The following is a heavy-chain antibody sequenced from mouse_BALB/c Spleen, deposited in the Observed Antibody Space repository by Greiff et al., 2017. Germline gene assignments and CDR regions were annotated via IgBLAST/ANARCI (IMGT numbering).Heavy chain of an antibody. V-gene: IGHV1-37*01. D-gene: IGHD2-4*01. CDR1: GYSFTGYY. CDR2: INPYNGDT. Sequence: VQLKESGPELVKTGASVKISCKASGYSFTGYYMHWVKQSHGKSLEWIGRINPYNGDTFYNQKFKGKATLTVDKSSSTAHMELLSLTSEDSAVYYCGRSYDYDVGDYWGQGTTLTVSS. CDR3: GRSYDYDVGDY. J-gene: IGHJ2*01.